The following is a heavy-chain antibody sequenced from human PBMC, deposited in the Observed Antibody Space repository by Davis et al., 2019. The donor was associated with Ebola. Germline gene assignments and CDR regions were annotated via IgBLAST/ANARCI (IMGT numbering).Heavy chain of an antibody. CDR3: ARALPNIVLLPGATDY. V-gene: IGHV3-23*01. Sequence: PGGSLRLSCAASGFTFSSYVITWVRQAPGKGPEWVSGITGSGDMTTYADSVKGRFTISRDNSKNTLYLQMTSLRAEDTALYHCARALPNIVLLPGATDYWGQGTLVTVPS. D-gene: IGHD2-2*01. CDR1: GFTFSSYV. J-gene: IGHJ4*02. CDR2: ITGSGDMT.